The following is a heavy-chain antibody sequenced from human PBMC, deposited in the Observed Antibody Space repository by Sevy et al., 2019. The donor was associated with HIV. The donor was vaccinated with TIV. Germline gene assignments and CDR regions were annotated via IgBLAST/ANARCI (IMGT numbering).Heavy chain of an antibody. CDR3: VRDKEVGASILDA. J-gene: IGHJ5*02. D-gene: IGHD1-26*01. V-gene: IGHV3-7*03. CDR2: IKQDGSEA. CDR1: GFNFRNFW. Sequence: GGSLRLSCVASGFNFRNFWMSWVRQAPGKGLECVADIKQDGSEAYYVDSVEGRFTISRDNAKNSLYLQINSLRDEDTAMYFCVRDKEVGASILDAWGQGTPVTVSS.